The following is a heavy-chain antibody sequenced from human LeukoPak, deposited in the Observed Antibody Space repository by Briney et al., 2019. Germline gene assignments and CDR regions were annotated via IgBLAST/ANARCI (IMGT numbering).Heavy chain of an antibody. D-gene: IGHD3-22*01. CDR3: ARLSTYYDSSDYYYLYYFDY. CDR1: GASISSYY. CDR2: IHYSGST. V-gene: IGHV4-59*08. J-gene: IGHJ4*02. Sequence: ETLSLTCTVSGASISSYYWSWIRQPPGKGLEWIGYIHYSGSTNYNPSLKSRVTISVDTSKNQFSLNLSSVTAADTAVYYCARLSTYYDSSDYYYLYYFDYWGQGTLVTVSS.